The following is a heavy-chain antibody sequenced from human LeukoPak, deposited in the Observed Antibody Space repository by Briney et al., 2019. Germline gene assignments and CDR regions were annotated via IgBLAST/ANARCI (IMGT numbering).Heavy chain of an antibody. J-gene: IGHJ4*02. D-gene: IGHD3-22*01. CDR2: IYHSGST. Sequence: PSETLSLTCTVSGGSISSNNYYWGWIRQPPGKGLEWIGSIYHSGSTNYNPSLKSRVTISVDKSKNQFSLKLSSVTAADTAVYYCARLTGDSSGYYYGYWGQGTLVTVS. CDR1: GGSISSNNYY. CDR3: ARLTGDSSGYYYGY. V-gene: IGHV4-39*07.